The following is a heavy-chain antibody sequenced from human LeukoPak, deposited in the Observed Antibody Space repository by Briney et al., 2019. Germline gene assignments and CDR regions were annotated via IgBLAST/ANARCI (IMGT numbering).Heavy chain of an antibody. D-gene: IGHD3-10*01. CDR1: GGSISSSRYY. Sequence: PSETLSLTCSGSGGSISSSRYYWGWIRQPPGKGLEWIGSIYYTGITYHNPSLKSRVTISVDTSKNQFSLKLSSVTAADTAVYYCVVWLGELLHFDYWGQGTLVTVSS. CDR2: IYYTGIT. J-gene: IGHJ4*02. V-gene: IGHV4-39*01. CDR3: VVWLGELLHFDY.